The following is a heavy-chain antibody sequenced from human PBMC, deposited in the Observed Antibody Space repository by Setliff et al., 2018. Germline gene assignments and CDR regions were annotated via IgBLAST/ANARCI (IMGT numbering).Heavy chain of an antibody. Sequence: SETLSLTFTVSGGSISSSSYQWGWVRQTPGKGLEWIGSIYYSGTAYYNPSLKSRVTISVDTSKNQFSLQVTSVTATDTAVYYCARHEFVGGYYGSVTYRHFDYWGQGILVTVSS. CDR2: IYYSGTA. CDR1: GGSISSSSYQ. D-gene: IGHD3-10*01. V-gene: IGHV4-39*01. J-gene: IGHJ4*02. CDR3: ARHEFVGGYYGSVTYRHFDY.